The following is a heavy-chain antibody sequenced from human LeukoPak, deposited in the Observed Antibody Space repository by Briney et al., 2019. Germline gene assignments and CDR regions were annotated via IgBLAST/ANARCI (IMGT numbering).Heavy chain of an antibody. D-gene: IGHD3-22*01. CDR3: ARDWNHDSSGYYCPGY. CDR2: INPSGGST. CDR1: GYTFTSYY. J-gene: IGHJ4*02. Sequence: ASAKVSCKASGYTFTSYYMHWVRQAPGQGLEWMGIINPSGGSTSYAQKFQGRVTMTRDTSTSTVYMELSSLRSEDTAVYYCARDWNHDSSGYYCPGYWGQGTLVTVSS. V-gene: IGHV1-46*01.